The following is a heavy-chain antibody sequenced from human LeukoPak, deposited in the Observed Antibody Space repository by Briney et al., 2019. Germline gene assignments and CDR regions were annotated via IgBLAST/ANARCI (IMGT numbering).Heavy chain of an antibody. CDR1: GFNFGNHW. D-gene: IGHD1-14*01. CDR2: IKEVGTLA. J-gene: IGHJ4*02. CDR3: VRDGYNQNRFDF. Sequence: GGSLRLPYAASGFNFGNHWMVWVRPAPGQGLEWVANIKEVGTLAYYADSVRGRFSISRDNTRNSLFLQMNGLRAEDTAVYFCVRDGYNQNRFDFWGQGTLITVSS. V-gene: IGHV3-7*03.